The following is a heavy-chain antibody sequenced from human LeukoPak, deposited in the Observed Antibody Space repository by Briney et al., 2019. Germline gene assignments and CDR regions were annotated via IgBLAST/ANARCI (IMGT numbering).Heavy chain of an antibody. CDR1: GYTFTSYG. CDR3: ARPSYYDFWSGYSAFDI. D-gene: IGHD3-3*01. CDR2: ISAYNGNT. V-gene: IGHV1-18*01. Sequence: ASVKVSCKASGYTFTSYGISWVRQAPGQGLEWMGWISAYNGNTNYAQKLQGRVTMTTDTSTSTAYMELRSLRSDDTAVYYCARPSYYDFWSGYSAFDIWGQGTMSPSLQ. J-gene: IGHJ3*02.